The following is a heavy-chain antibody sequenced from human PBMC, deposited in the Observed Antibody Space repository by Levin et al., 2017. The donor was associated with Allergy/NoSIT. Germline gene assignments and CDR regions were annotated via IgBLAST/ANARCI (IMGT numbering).Heavy chain of an antibody. D-gene: IGHD3-16*01. CDR2: VWYDGTYK. V-gene: IGHV3-33*01. Sequence: GGSLRLSCAASGFSFSRYNIHWVRQAPGKGLEWVALVWYDGTYKYYEESVQGRFTISRDLSKNTLYLHMDSLRVEDTAVYYCGRDAEGDYSSPYYYIDVWGKGTTVTVSS. J-gene: IGHJ6*03. CDR1: GFSFSRYN. CDR3: GRDAEGDYSSPYYYIDV.